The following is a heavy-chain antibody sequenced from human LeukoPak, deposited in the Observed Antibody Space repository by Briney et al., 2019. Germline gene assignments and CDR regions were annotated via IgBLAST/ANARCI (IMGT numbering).Heavy chain of an antibody. J-gene: IGHJ4*02. CDR3: ARGRTRSMITFWGDGY. V-gene: IGHV1-8*01. D-gene: IGHD3-16*01. CDR1: GYTFPSYD. CDR2: MNPNSGNT. Sequence: ASVKVSCKASGYTFPSYDINWVRQATGQGLEWMGWMNPNSGNTGYAQKFQGRVTMTRNTSISTAYMELSSLRSEDTAVYYCARGRTRSMITFWGDGYWGQGTLVTVSS.